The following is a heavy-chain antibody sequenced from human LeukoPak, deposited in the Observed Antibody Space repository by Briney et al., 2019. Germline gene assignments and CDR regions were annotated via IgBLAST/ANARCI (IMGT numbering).Heavy chain of an antibody. D-gene: IGHD2-2*01. Sequence: GGSLRLSCAASGFTFDDYAMHWVRQAPGKGLEWVSGITWNSVSLGYADSVKGRFTVSRDNAKNSLYLQMNSVRVEDTALYYCAKDLGYCSTTSCYYHAMDFWGQGTMATVSS. CDR1: GFTFDDYA. J-gene: IGHJ3*01. V-gene: IGHV3-9*01. CDR2: ITWNSVSL. CDR3: AKDLGYCSTTSCYYHAMDF.